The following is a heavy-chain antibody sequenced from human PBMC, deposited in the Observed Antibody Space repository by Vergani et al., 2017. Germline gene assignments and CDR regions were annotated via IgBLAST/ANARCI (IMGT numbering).Heavy chain of an antibody. J-gene: IGHJ3*02. D-gene: IGHD3-22*01. V-gene: IGHV4-31*03. CDR3: ARGYYDGSGYSSGCAFDI. Sequence: QVQLQESGPGLVKPSQTLSLTCTVSGGSISSGGYYWSWIRQHPGKGLGWIVYFYYSGDTYYNPSLKSRVTISVDTSKNQFSLKLSSVTAADTAVYYCARGYYDGSGYSSGCAFDIWGQGTMVTVSS. CDR1: GGSISSGGYY. CDR2: FYYSGDT.